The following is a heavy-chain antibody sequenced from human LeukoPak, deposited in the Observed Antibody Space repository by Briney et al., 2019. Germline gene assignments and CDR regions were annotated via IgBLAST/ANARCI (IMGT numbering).Heavy chain of an antibody. CDR2: ISYDGSNK. J-gene: IGHJ4*02. D-gene: IGHD5-12*01. Sequence: GGSLRLSCAASRFTFSSYAMHWVRQAPGKGLEWVAVISYDGSNKYYADSVKGRFTISRDNSKNTLYLQMNSLRAEDTAVYYCATRAYGGYEPYYFDYWGQGTLVTVSS. CDR3: ATRAYGGYEPYYFDY. V-gene: IGHV3-30-3*01. CDR1: RFTFSSYA.